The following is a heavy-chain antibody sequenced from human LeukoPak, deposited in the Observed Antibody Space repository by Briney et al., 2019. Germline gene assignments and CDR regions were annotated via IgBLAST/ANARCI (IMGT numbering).Heavy chain of an antibody. CDR2: ISGSGGST. CDR3: AKVAAYYYGSGSSKGVDY. CDR1: GFTFSSYA. V-gene: IGHV3-23*01. J-gene: IGHJ4*02. Sequence: GGSLRLSCAASGFTFSSYAMSWVRQAPGKGLEWVSAISGSGGSTYCADSVKGRFTISRDNSKNTLYLQMNSLRAEDTAVYYCAKVAAYYYGSGSSKGVDYWSQGTLVTVSS. D-gene: IGHD3-10*01.